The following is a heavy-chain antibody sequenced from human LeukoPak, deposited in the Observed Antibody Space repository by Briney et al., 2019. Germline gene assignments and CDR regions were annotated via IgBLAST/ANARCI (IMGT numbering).Heavy chain of an antibody. CDR3: ARVVKFWSGMELDLTRNWFDP. V-gene: IGHV1-69*13. Sequence: SVKVSCKASGGTFSSYAISWVGQAPGQGLEWMGGIIPIFGTANYAQKFQGRVTITADESTSTAYMELSSLRSEDTAVYYCARVVKFWSGMELDLTRNWFDPWGQGTLVTVSS. CDR1: GGTFSSYA. J-gene: IGHJ5*02. CDR2: IIPIFGTA. D-gene: IGHD3-3*01.